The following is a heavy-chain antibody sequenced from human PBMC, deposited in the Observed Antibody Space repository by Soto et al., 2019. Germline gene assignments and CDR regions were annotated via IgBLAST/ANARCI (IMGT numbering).Heavy chain of an antibody. D-gene: IGHD3-16*01. CDR3: ARVRVMLTLGGGSDEGGIAS. Sequence: SEARSLTCTVSGDSITRGGHYLSCIRQLPGKGLEWIGYIFYSGPTYYNPSLKSRVAISVDTSKNQFSLKLNSVTAADAAVYYCARVRVMLTLGGGSDEGGIASRARGTLVIVSS. V-gene: IGHV4-31*03. CDR2: IFYSGPT. J-gene: IGHJ5*01. CDR1: GDSITRGGHY.